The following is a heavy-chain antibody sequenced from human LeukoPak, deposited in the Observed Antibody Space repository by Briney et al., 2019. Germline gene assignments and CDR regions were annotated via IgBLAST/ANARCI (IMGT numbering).Heavy chain of an antibody. CDR2: INHSGST. Sequence: RPSETLSLTCAVYGGSFSGYYWSWIRQPPGKGLEWIGEINHSGSTNYNPSLKSRVTISVDTSKNQFSLKLSSVTAADTAVYYCARLPGTGGDYWGQGTLVTVSS. J-gene: IGHJ4*02. D-gene: IGHD1-14*01. CDR1: GGSFSGYY. V-gene: IGHV4-34*01. CDR3: ARLPGTGGDY.